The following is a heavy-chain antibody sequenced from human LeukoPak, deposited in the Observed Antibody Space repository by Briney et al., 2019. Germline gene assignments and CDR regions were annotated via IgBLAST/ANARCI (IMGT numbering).Heavy chain of an antibody. Sequence: SETLSLTCTVSGGSISSYYWSWIRQPPGKGLEWIGYIYYSGSTNYNPSLKSRVTISVGTSKNQFSLKLSSVTAADTAVYYCARVVRGGYYDSSGYYYFDYWGQGTLVTVSS. V-gene: IGHV4-59*01. CDR1: GGSISSYY. D-gene: IGHD3-22*01. CDR3: ARVVRGGYYDSSGYYYFDY. J-gene: IGHJ4*02. CDR2: IYYSGST.